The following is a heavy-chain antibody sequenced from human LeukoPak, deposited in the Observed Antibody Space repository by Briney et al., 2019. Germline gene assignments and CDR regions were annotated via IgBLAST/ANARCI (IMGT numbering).Heavy chain of an antibody. J-gene: IGHJ4*02. CDR3: ARQDSSGYPYYFDY. CDR2: INHSGST. V-gene: IGHV4-34*01. D-gene: IGHD3-22*01. CDR1: GGSFSGYY. Sequence: SETLSLTCAVYGGSFSGYYWSWIRQPPGKGLEWIGEINHSGSTNYNPSLKSRVTISVDTSKNQFSLKLSSVTAADTAVYYCARQDSSGYPYYFDYWGQGTLVTVSS.